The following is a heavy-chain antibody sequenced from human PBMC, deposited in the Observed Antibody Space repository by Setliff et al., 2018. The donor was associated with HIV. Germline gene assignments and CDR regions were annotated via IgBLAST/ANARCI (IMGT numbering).Heavy chain of an antibody. Sequence: SETLSLTCTVSGGSISSSCYYWAWVRQPPGKGLEWIGSVYYTGTTSISPSLKSRLPISLETSKNQFSLKLSSVTAADTAVYYCARGLVGATTLAMFDYWGHGTLVTVSS. CDR2: VYYTGTT. V-gene: IGHV4-39*07. J-gene: IGHJ4*01. D-gene: IGHD1-26*01. CDR1: GGSISSSCYY. CDR3: ARGLVGATTLAMFDY.